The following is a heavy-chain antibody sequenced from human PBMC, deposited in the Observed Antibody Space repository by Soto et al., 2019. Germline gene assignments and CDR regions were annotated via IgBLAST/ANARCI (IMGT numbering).Heavy chain of an antibody. CDR3: ARAPSYYYFDN. V-gene: IGHV3-30-3*01. CDR1: GFTFSSYA. D-gene: IGHD2-21*01. Sequence: PVRSLRLSCAASGFTFSSYAMPWVRQAPGKGLEWVAVISYDGSNKYYADSVKGRFTISRDNSKNTLYLQMNSLRAEDTAVYYCARAPSYYYFDNWGQGTLVTV. CDR2: ISYDGSNK. J-gene: IGHJ4*02.